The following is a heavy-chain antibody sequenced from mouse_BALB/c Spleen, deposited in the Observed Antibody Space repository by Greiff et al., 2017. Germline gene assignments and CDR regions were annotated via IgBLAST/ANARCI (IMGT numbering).Heavy chain of an antibody. CDR2: ISSGGSYT. V-gene: IGHV5-6*01. CDR3: ARRREVTTATNFDV. CDR1: GFTFSSYG. J-gene: IGHJ1*01. Sequence: EVQGVESGGDLVKPGGSLKLPCAASGFTFSSYGMSWVRQTPDKRLEWVATISSGGSYTYYPDSVKGRFTISRDNAKNTLYLQMSSLKSEDTAMYYCARRREVTTATNFDVWGAGTTVTVAS. D-gene: IGHD1-2*01.